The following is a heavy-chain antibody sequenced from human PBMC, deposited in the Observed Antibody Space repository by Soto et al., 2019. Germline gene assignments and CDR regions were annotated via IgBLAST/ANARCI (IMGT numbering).Heavy chain of an antibody. CDR1: GGSISSSSYY. CDR3: ARDPSYYGMDV. J-gene: IGHJ6*02. Sequence: SETLSLTCTVSGGSISSSSYYWGWIRQPPGKGLEWIGSIYYSGSTYYNPSLKSRVTISVDTSKNQFSLKLSSVTAADTAVYYCARDPSYYGMDVWGQGTTVTVSS. CDR2: IYYSGST. V-gene: IGHV4-39*02.